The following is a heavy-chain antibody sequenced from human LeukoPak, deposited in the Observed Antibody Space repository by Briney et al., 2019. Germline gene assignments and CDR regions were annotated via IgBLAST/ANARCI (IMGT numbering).Heavy chain of an antibody. V-gene: IGHV4-31*03. Sequence: SETLSLTCTVSGGSISSGGYSWSWIRQHPGKGREWIGYIYCSGSTYYNPSLKSRVTISVDTSKNQFSLKLSSVTAADTAVYYGARAWVKGPFDYWGQGTLVTVSS. J-gene: IGHJ4*02. CDR2: IYCSGST. D-gene: IGHD3-16*01. CDR3: ARAWVKGPFDY. CDR1: GGSISSGGYS.